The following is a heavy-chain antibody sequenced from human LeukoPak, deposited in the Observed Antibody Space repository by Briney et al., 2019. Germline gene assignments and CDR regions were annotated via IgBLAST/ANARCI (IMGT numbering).Heavy chain of an antibody. J-gene: IGHJ4*02. CDR2: IKQDESEK. V-gene: IGHV3-7*01. Sequence: PGGSLRLSCTASGFTFNTYWMSWVRQAPGKGLEWVANIKQDESEKYYVDSVMGRFTISRDNAKNSLYLQMNTLRPEDTAVYYCARERQNKDFWSGGDYWGQGTLVTVSS. CDR3: ARERQNKDFWSGGDY. D-gene: IGHD3-3*01. CDR1: GFTFNTYW.